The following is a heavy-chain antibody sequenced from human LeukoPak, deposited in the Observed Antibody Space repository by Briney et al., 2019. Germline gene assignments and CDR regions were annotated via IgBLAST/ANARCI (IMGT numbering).Heavy chain of an antibody. D-gene: IGHD1-26*01. CDR1: GFTFSSYS. CDR3: ARSPGGMRPYYFDY. CDR2: ISSSSSYI. Sequence: PGGSLRLSCAASGFTFSSYSMNWVRQAPGKGLEWVSSISSSSSYIYYADSVKGRFTISRDNVKNSLYLQMNSLRAEDTAVYYCARSPGGMRPYYFDYWGQGTLVTVSS. J-gene: IGHJ4*02. V-gene: IGHV3-21*01.